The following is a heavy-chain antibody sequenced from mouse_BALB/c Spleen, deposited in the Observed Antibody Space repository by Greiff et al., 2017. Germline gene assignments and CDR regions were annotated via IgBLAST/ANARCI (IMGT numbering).Heavy chain of an antibody. J-gene: IGHJ1*01. CDR3: ARSDYGNYRYFDV. V-gene: IGHV14-3*02. CDR1: GFNIKDTY. D-gene: IGHD2-1*01. CDR2: IDPANGNT. Sequence: VQLQQPGAELVKPGASVKLSCTASGFNIKDTYMHWVKQRPEQGLEWIGRIDPANGNTKYDPKFQGKATITADTSSNTAYLQLSSLTSEDTAVYYCARSDYGNYRYFDVWGAGTTVTVSS.